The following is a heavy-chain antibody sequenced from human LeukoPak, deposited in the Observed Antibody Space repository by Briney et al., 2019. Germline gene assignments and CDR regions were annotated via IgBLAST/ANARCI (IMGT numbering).Heavy chain of an antibody. D-gene: IGHD3-22*01. V-gene: IGHV1-46*01. CDR2: INPSGSST. CDR3: ARGRLEDYYDSSGYYGAAFDI. Sequence: ASVKVSCKASGYTFTSYYMHWVRQAPGQGLEWMGIINPSGSSTSYAQKFQGRVTMTRDMSTSTVYMELSSLRSEDTAVYYCARGRLEDYYDSSGYYGAAFDIWGQGTMVTVSS. CDR1: GYTFTSYY. J-gene: IGHJ3*02.